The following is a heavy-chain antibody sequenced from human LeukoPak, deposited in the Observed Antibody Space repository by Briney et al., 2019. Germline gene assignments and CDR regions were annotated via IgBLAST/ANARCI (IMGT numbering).Heavy chain of an antibody. J-gene: IGHJ4*02. CDR2: ISSSSSYI. V-gene: IGHV3-21*01. CDR3: ASTHSSGYYYGY. Sequence: PGGSLRLSCAASGFTFSSYSMNWVRQAPGKGLEWVSSISSSSSYIYYADSVKGRFTISRDNAKNSLYLQMNSLRAEDTAVYYCASTHSSGYYYGYWGQGTLVTVSS. CDR1: GFTFSSYS. D-gene: IGHD3-22*01.